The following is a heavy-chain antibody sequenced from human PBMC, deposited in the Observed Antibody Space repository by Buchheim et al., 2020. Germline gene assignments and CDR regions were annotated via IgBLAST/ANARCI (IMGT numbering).Heavy chain of an antibody. J-gene: IGHJ4*02. CDR2: VKRDGSET. CDR3: SRAEDY. D-gene: IGHD1-14*01. Sequence: EVQLVESGGGLVQPGGSLRLSCAASGFSFSSYWMNWVRQAPGKGLVWISRVKRDGSETFYADHVKGRFTISRDNDKNTLYLQMNSLRVEDTAGYYCSRAEDYWGQGTL. CDR1: GFSFSSYW. V-gene: IGHV3-74*01.